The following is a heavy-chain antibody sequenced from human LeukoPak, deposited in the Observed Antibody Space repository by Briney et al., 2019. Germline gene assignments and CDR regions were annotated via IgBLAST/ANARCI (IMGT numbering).Heavy chain of an antibody. Sequence: PGGSLRLSCAASGFTFSSYWMYWVRQAPGKGPVWVARINTDGSSLNYADSVKGRFTISRDNAKNSLYLQMNSLRAEDTAVYYCARVKSVPAARDSSLGIDYWGQGTLVTVSS. CDR3: ARVKSVPAARDSSLGIDY. J-gene: IGHJ4*02. D-gene: IGHD2-2*01. CDR1: GFTFSSYW. CDR2: INTDGSSL. V-gene: IGHV3-74*01.